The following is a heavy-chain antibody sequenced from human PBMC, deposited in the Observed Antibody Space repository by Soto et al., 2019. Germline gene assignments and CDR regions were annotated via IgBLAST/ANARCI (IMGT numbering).Heavy chain of an antibody. V-gene: IGHV3-30*18. D-gene: IGHD6-6*01. CDR1: GFTFSSYG. J-gene: IGHJ4*02. Sequence: PGGSLRLSCAASGFTFSSYGMHWVRQAPGKGLEWVAVISYDGSNKYYADSVKGRFTISRDNSKNTLYLQMNSLRAEDTAVYYCAKDHSSSSGGDYWGQGTLVTVSS. CDR3: AKDHSSSSGGDY. CDR2: ISYDGSNK.